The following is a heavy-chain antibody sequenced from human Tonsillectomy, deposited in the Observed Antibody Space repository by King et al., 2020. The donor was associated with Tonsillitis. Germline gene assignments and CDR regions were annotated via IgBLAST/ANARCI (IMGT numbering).Heavy chain of an antibody. CDR2: ITLNNGGT. V-gene: IGHV1-2*02. D-gene: IGHD5-24*01. Sequence: VQLVQSGAEVKKPGASVKVSCMASGYTFTGYYMHWVRQAPGQGLEWMGWITLNNGGTNYAQKFQGRVTLTRDTSISTAYMELTRLRSDDTAVYYCASTKDGYNLPDYWGQGTLVTVSS. CDR3: ASTKDGYNLPDY. CDR1: GYTFTGYY. J-gene: IGHJ4*02.